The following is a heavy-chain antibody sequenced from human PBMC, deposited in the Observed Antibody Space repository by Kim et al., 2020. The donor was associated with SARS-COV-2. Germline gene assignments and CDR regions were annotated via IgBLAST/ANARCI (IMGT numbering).Heavy chain of an antibody. CDR1: GFTVSSNY. V-gene: IGHV3-53*01. CDR3: ARDITMVRGVDYYGMDV. D-gene: IGHD3-10*01. J-gene: IGHJ6*02. CDR2: IYSGGST. Sequence: GGSLRLSCAASGFTVSSNYMSWVRQAPGKGLEWVSVIYSGGSTYYADSVKGRFTISRDNSKNTLYLQMNSLRAEDTAVYYCARDITMVRGVDYYGMDVWGQGTTVTVSS.